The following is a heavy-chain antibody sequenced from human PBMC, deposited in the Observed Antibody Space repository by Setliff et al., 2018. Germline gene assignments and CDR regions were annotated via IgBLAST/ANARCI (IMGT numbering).Heavy chain of an antibody. J-gene: IGHJ4*02. CDR1: NRSIDSYY. CDR2: IYYSGST. V-gene: IGHV4-39*01. Sequence: PSETLSLTCTVSNRSIDSYYWSWVRQPPGKGLEWIGSIYYSGSTYYNPSLKSRVTISVDTSKNQFSLKLSSVTAADTAVYYCARLGVVTDVFGTFDYWGQGTLVTVSS. D-gene: IGHD3-10*02. CDR3: ARLGVVTDVFGTFDY.